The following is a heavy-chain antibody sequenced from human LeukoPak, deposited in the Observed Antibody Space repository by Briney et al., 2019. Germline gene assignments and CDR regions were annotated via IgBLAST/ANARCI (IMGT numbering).Heavy chain of an antibody. Sequence: PGRSLRLSCAASGFTFSSYAMHWVRQAPGKGLEWVAVISYDGSNKYYADSVKGRFTISRDNSKNTLYLQMNSLRAEDTAVYYCARSYCCAYCGGDCSRNWFDPWGQGTLVTVSS. J-gene: IGHJ5*02. CDR1: GFTFSSYA. CDR2: ISYDGSNK. V-gene: IGHV3-30-3*01. D-gene: IGHD2-21*02. CDR3: ARSYCCAYCGGDCSRNWFDP.